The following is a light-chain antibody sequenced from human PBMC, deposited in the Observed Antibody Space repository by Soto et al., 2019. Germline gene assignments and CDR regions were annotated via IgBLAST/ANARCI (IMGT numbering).Light chain of an antibody. V-gene: IGLV2-23*01. CDR3: CLYVGATTYV. CDR2: EGH. Sequence: QSALAQPAPVSGSPGQSITISCTGASCYVGTYSLVSWYQQHPGKAPKVVIYEGHKRPSGVPDRFSGSTSVNTASLTISGLQTDDEADYYCCLYVGATTYVFXTGTKVTVL. J-gene: IGLJ1*01. CDR1: SCYVGTYSL.